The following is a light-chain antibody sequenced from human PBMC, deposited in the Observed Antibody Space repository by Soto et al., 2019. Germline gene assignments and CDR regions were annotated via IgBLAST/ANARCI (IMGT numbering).Light chain of an antibody. CDR2: DAS. CDR3: QERSEWPPVT. J-gene: IGKJ3*01. Sequence: EIVLTQSPATLSLSPGERATLSCRASQSVSSYLAWYQQKPGQAPRLLIYDASNRATGIPARFSGSGSGTDFTLTIGSLEPEDFAVYYCQERSEWPPVTFGPGTKVDIK. V-gene: IGKV3-11*01. CDR1: QSVSSY.